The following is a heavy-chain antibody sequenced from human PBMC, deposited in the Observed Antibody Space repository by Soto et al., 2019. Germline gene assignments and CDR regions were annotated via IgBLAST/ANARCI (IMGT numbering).Heavy chain of an antibody. CDR1: GYSFTSYW. Sequence: GESLKIPCKGSGYSFTSYWIGWVRQMPGKGLEWMGIIYPGDSDTRYSPSFQGQVTISADKSISTAYLQWSSLKASDTAMYYCARLYYYDSSGYYYVPGVDVWGQGTTVTVSS. CDR3: ARLYYYDSSGYYYVPGVDV. CDR2: IYPGDSDT. D-gene: IGHD3-22*01. V-gene: IGHV5-51*01. J-gene: IGHJ6*02.